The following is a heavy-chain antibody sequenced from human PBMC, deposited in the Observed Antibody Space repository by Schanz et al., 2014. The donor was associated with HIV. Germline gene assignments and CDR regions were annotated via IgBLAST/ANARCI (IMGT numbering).Heavy chain of an antibody. CDR1: GFTFSSTG. CDR2: ISYDGSNK. Sequence: QVQLVESGGGVVQPGKSLRLSCSASGFTFSSTGMHWVRQAPGKGLEWVAIISYDGSNKYYADSVKGRFTISRDNSKNTLYLPMNSLRAEDTAVYYCARGQDIVVVTADFEIWGQGTMVTVSS. J-gene: IGHJ3*02. V-gene: IGHV3-30*03. D-gene: IGHD2-21*02. CDR3: ARGQDIVVVTADFEI.